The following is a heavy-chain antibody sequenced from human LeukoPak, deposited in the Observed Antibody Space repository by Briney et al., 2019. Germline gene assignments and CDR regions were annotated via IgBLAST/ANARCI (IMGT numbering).Heavy chain of an antibody. V-gene: IGHV1-2*06. CDR1: GYTFTGYY. D-gene: IGHD5-18*01. Sequence: AASVKVSCKASGYTFTGYYMHWVRQAPGQGLEWMGRINPNSGGTNYAQKFQGRVTMTRDTSISTAYVELSRLRSDDTAVYYCARLHVDTAMVKVDYGMDVWGQGTTVTVSS. CDR2: INPNSGGT. CDR3: ARLHVDTAMVKVDYGMDV. J-gene: IGHJ6*02.